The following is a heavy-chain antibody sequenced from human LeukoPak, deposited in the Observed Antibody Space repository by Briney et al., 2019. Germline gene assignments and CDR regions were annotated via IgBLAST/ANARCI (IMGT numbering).Heavy chain of an antibody. CDR2: IYWDDDK. Sequence: SGPTLVNPTQTLTLTCTFSGFSLSSTGVAVGWIRQPPGKALEWLALIYWDDDKRYSPSLKDRLTITRDTSKNQVVLTMANMDPVDTATYYCAHRPWIAASGNTFDSWGQGTLVTVSP. CDR3: AHRPWIAASGNTFDS. J-gene: IGHJ4*02. CDR1: GFSLSSTGVA. D-gene: IGHD6-13*01. V-gene: IGHV2-5*02.